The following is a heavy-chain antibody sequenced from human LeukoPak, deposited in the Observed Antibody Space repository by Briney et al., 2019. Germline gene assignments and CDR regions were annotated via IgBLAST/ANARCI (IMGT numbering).Heavy chain of an antibody. D-gene: IGHD1-7*01. CDR2: IYYSGST. V-gene: IGHV4-39*07. J-gene: IGHJ1*01. CDR3: ARSGVGTTTYFQH. Sequence: SETLSLTCTVSGGSISSSSYYWGWIRQPPGKGLEWIGSIYYSGSTNYNPSLKSRVTISVDTSKNQFSLKLSSVTAADTAVYYCARSGVGTTTYFQHWGQGTLVTVSS. CDR1: GGSISSSSYY.